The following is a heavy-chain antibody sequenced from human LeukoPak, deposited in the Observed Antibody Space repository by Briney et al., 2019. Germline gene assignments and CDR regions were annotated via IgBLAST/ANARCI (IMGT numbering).Heavy chain of an antibody. CDR3: ARVWDSSGWYLDY. V-gene: IGHV4-30-4*08. D-gene: IGHD6-19*01. CDR1: GGSISSGDYY. J-gene: IGHJ4*02. CDR2: IYYSGST. Sequence: PSQTLSLTCTVSGGSISSGDYYLSWIRQPPGKGLEWIGYIYYSGSTYYNPSLKSRVTISVDTSKNQFSLKLSSVTAADTAVYYCARVWDSSGWYLDYWGQGTLVTVSS.